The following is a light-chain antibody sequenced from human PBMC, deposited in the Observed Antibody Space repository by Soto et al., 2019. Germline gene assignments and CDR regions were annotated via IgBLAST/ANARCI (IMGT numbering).Light chain of an antibody. CDR1: QSISNN. Sequence: EIVMTQSPVTLSVSPGERVTLSCRASQSISNNLAWYQQKPGQAPRLLIYGASTRATGIPARFSGGGSGTEFTLTISSLQSEDFAIYYCQQYNNWPGWAFGQGTKVELK. J-gene: IGKJ1*01. V-gene: IGKV3-15*01. CDR2: GAS. CDR3: QQYNNWPGWA.